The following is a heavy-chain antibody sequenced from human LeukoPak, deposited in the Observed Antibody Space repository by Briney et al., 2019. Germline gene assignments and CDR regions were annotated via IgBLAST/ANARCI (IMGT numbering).Heavy chain of an antibody. CDR1: GFTFRSYD. Sequence: PGGSLRLSCAASGFTFRSYDMHWVRQSTGKGLEWVSGIGTAGDTFYLGSVKGRFTISRENAKNSLYLQMNSLRVGDTAVYYCARSVPGGSGWMGSIEYWGQGTLVTVPS. V-gene: IGHV3-13*01. CDR2: IGTAGDT. J-gene: IGHJ4*02. D-gene: IGHD6-19*01. CDR3: ARSVPGGSGWMGSIEY.